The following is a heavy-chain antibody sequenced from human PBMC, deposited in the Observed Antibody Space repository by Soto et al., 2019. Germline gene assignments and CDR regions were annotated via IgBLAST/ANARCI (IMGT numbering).Heavy chain of an antibody. V-gene: IGHV4-39*01. CDR1: GGSISSSSYY. CDR3: ARRLHRIASYHGHSHS. D-gene: IGHD1-26*01. J-gene: IGHJ1*01. CDR2: IYYSGST. Sequence: PSETLSLTCTVSGGSISSSSYYWGWIRQPPGKGLEWIGSIYYSGSTYYNPSLKSRVTISVDTSKNQFSLKLSSVTAADTAVYYCARRLHRIASYHGHSHSWGPGLLVTVSS.